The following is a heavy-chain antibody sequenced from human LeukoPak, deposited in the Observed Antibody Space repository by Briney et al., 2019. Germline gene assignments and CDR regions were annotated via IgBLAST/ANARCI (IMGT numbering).Heavy chain of an antibody. Sequence: ASVKVSCKASGYTFTGYYMHWVRQAPGQGLEWVGWINPNSGGTNYAQKFQGRVTMTRDTSISTAYMELSRLRSDDTAVYYCARGVGIQLWLPPDYWGQGTLVTVSS. D-gene: IGHD5-18*01. CDR1: GYTFTGYY. CDR3: ARGVGIQLWLPPDY. J-gene: IGHJ4*02. CDR2: INPNSGGT. V-gene: IGHV1-2*02.